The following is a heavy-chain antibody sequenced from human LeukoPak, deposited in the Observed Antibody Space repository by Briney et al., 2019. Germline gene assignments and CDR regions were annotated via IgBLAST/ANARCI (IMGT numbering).Heavy chain of an antibody. CDR3: AREIAVAGIGGGFDY. J-gene: IGHJ4*02. CDR2: IWYDGSNK. Sequence: TGGSLRLSCAASGSTFSSYGMHWVRQAPGKGLEWVAVIWYDGSNKYYADSVKGRFTISRDNSKNTLYLQMNSLRAEDTAVYYCAREIAVAGIGGGFDYWGQGTLVTVSS. CDR1: GSTFSSYG. V-gene: IGHV3-33*01. D-gene: IGHD6-19*01.